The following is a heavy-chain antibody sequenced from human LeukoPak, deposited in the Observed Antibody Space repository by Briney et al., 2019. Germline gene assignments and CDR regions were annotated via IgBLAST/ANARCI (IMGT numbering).Heavy chain of an antibody. CDR1: GYTFTSYG. J-gene: IGHJ3*02. CDR3: ARDSQEWSSGDAFDI. D-gene: IGHD3-22*01. CDR2: TNPNSGGT. V-gene: IGHV1-2*04. Sequence: ASVKVSCKASGYTFTSYGISWVRQAPGQGLEWMGWTNPNSGGTNYAQKFQGWVTMTGDTSISTAYMELSRLRSDDTAVYYCARDSQEWSSGDAFDIWGQGTMVTVSS.